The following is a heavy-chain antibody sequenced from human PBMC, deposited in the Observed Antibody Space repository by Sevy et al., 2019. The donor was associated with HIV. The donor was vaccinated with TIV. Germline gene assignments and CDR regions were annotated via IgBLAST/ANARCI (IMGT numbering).Heavy chain of an antibody. CDR2: INPNTGDT. V-gene: IGHV1-2*02. CDR1: GYTFSVHY. Sequence: ASVTVSCSTSGYTFSVHYIYWVRQAAGQGLEWMGWINPNTGDTNFSPKFQGRVTMTRDSSINTAYMELSRLTSADTAVYFCARLRYSDPSGQYYGGGADYFDYWGQGTLVTVSS. J-gene: IGHJ4*02. CDR3: ARLRYSDPSGQYYGGGADYFDY. D-gene: IGHD3-22*01.